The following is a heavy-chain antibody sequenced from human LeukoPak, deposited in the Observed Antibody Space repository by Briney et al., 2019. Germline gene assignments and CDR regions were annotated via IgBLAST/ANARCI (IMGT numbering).Heavy chain of an antibody. J-gene: IGHJ4*02. CDR1: GFTFSSYS. CDR2: ISGSGGST. Sequence: GGSLRLSCAASGFTFSSYSMNWVRQAPGKGLERVSAISGSGGSTYYADSVKGRFTISRDNSKNTLYLQMNSLRAEDTAVYYCAKEPRTRPAAIPFDYWGQGTLVTVSS. D-gene: IGHD2-2*01. CDR3: AKEPRTRPAAIPFDY. V-gene: IGHV3-23*01.